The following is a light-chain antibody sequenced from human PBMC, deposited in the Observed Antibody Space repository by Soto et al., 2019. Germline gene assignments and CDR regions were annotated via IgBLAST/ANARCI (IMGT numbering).Light chain of an antibody. CDR1: QSVSSSY. CDR3: QQYGSLFT. V-gene: IGKV3-20*01. CDR2: GAS. J-gene: IGKJ3*01. Sequence: EIVLTQSPGTLSLSPGERATLSCRASQSVSSSYLAWYQQKPGQAPRLLIYGASSRATGIPDRFSGSGSGTDFNLTISRLEPEDFAVYYCQQYGSLFTFGPGTKVDIK.